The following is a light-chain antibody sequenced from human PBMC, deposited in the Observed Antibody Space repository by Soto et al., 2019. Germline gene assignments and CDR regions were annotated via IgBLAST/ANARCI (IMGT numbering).Light chain of an antibody. Sequence: EIVMTQSPATLSVSPGERATLSCRASQSVNSNLAWYQQKPGQAPRLLIYGASNRATGIPARFSGSGSGTEFTLTISSLQSEDFAVYYCQKYNNWPLTFGRGTKVEI. V-gene: IGKV3D-15*01. CDR1: QSVNSN. J-gene: IGKJ4*01. CDR3: QKYNNWPLT. CDR2: GAS.